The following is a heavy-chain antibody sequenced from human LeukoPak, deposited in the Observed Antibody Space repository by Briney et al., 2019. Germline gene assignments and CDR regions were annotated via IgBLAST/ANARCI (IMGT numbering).Heavy chain of an antibody. V-gene: IGHV4-59*01. CDR1: GGSISSYY. Sequence: PSETLSLTCTVSGGSISSYYWSWIRQPPGKGLEWIGYIYYSGSTNYNSSLKSRVTISVDTAKNQFSLKLNSVTAADTAVYYCAKTMVRGVIGAFDIWGQGTMVTVSS. CDR2: IYYSGST. CDR3: AKTMVRGVIGAFDI. J-gene: IGHJ3*02. D-gene: IGHD3-10*01.